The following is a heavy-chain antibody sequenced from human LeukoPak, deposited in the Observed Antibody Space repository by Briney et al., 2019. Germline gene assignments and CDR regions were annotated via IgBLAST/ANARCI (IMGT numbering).Heavy chain of an antibody. CDR3: ARVKRFGDYLDY. CDR1: GVSISNHY. V-gene: IGHV4-59*11. Sequence: SETLSLTCTVSGVSISNHYSSWIRQPPGKGLEWIGYIYYTGNTNYNPSLKSRVTISIDTSKNQFSLKLTSVTAADTAVYYCARVKRFGDYLDYWGQGTLVTVSS. J-gene: IGHJ4*02. CDR2: IYYTGNT. D-gene: IGHD5-24*01.